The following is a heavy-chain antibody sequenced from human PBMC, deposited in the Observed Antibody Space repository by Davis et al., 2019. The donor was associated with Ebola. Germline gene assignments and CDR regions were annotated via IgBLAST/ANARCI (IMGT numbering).Heavy chain of an antibody. CDR3: ARYARKIAVAGTGAFDY. V-gene: IGHV1-69*05. Sequence: SVKVSCKASGGTFSSYAISWVRQAPGQGLEWMGGIIPIFGTANYAQKFQGRVTITRDTSASTAYMELSSLRSEDTAVYYCARYARKIAVAGTGAFDYWGQGTLVTVSS. CDR1: GGTFSSYA. J-gene: IGHJ4*02. CDR2: IIPIFGTA. D-gene: IGHD6-19*01.